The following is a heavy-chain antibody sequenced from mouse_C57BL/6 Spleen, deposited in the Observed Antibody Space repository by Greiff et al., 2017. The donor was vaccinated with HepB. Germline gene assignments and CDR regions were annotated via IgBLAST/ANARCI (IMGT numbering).Heavy chain of an antibody. D-gene: IGHD1-1*01. J-gene: IGHJ2*01. CDR2: IYPGSGST. CDR1: GYTFTSYW. CDR3: ARGGLYGSSPDY. Sequence: VQLQQPGAELVKPGASVKMSCKASGYTFTSYWITWVKQRPGQGLEWIGDIYPGSGSTNYNEKFKSKATLTVDTSSSTAYMQLSSLTSEDSAVYYCARGGLYGSSPDYWGQGTTLTVSS. V-gene: IGHV1-55*01.